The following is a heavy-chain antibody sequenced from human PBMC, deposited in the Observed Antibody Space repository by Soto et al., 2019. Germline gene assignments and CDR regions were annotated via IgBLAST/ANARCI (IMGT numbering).Heavy chain of an antibody. Sequence: GESLKISCQGSGYTFTTSWIGWVPQMPGKGLEWMGIIYPGDSDTRYFPSFQGQVTISADKSITTTYLQWSSLKASDTAVYYCARPASGSSQDYWGQGTQVTVSS. CDR3: ARPASGSSQDY. CDR1: GYTFTTSW. V-gene: IGHV5-51*01. D-gene: IGHD6-13*01. CDR2: IYPGDSDT. J-gene: IGHJ4*02.